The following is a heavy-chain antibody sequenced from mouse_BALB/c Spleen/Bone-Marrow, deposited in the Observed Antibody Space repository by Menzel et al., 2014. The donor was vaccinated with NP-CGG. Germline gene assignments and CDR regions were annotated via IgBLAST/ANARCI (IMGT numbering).Heavy chain of an antibody. Sequence: QVQLQQSGAELAKPGASVKMSCKASGYTFTSYWMHWVKQRPGQGLEWIGYINPSTGYTEYNQKFKDKATLTADKSSSTAYMQLSSLTSEDSAVYYCARQITTVDYAMDYWGQGTSVTVSS. D-gene: IGHD1-1*01. CDR2: INPSTGYT. J-gene: IGHJ4*01. V-gene: IGHV1-7*01. CDR3: ARQITTVDYAMDY. CDR1: GYTFTSYW.